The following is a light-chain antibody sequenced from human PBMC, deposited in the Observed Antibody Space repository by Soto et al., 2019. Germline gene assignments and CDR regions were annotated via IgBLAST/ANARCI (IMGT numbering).Light chain of an antibody. Sequence: EIVLAQSPGTLSLSPGQRATLSCRASQSVSSDFLAWYQQKPGQAPRRLIFGAVHRAAGIPYRLSGSGSGTDVTLTIIRREPEDVAVYYYHQYGSTPRTFGQGTKVDIK. V-gene: IGKV3-20*01. CDR2: GAV. J-gene: IGKJ1*01. CDR3: HQYGSTPRT. CDR1: QSVSSDF.